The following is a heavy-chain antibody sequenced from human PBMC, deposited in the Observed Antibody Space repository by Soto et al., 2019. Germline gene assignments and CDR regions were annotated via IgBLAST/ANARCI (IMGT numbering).Heavy chain of an antibody. V-gene: IGHV3-23*01. CDR3: AKDADNDDYGVFDV. J-gene: IGHJ3*01. CDR1: GFIFTNYA. Sequence: EVQLLESGGGLVQPGGSLRLSCAASGFIFTNYALSWVRQAPGKGLEWVAGVSGSGGSSYYADSVKARFTVPRDNSRSTLYLQMSSLRAEDSALYYCAKDADNDDYGVFDVWGQGTLVTVSS. CDR2: VSGSGGSS. D-gene: IGHD4-17*01.